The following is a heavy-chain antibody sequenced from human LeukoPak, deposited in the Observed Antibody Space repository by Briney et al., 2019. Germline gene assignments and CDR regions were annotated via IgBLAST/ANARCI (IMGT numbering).Heavy chain of an antibody. CDR2: INPNSGGT. Sequence: ASVKVSCKASGYTLTDYYMHWVRQAPGQGLEWMGWINPNSGGTNYAQKFQGRVTMTRDTSISTAYMELSRLRSDDTAVYYCAREGGGYSAYDRAIDYWGQGALVTVSS. J-gene: IGHJ4*02. CDR3: AREGGGYSAYDRAIDY. CDR1: GYTLTDYY. V-gene: IGHV1-2*02. D-gene: IGHD5-12*01.